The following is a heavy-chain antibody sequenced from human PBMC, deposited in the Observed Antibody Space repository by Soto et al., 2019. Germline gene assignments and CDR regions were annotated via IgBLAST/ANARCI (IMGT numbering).Heavy chain of an antibody. V-gene: IGHV1-3*05. CDR2: INAGKGNT. CDR1: GYSFTRYA. D-gene: IGHD6-19*01. J-gene: IGHJ4*02. Sequence: QVQLVQSGAEEKKPGASVKVSCKASGYSFTRYAMHWMRQAPGQRLEWMGWINAGKGNTKYSQKFQGRVTITRDTSASTAYMELSSLRSEDRAVYYCARGSGWYPPIDYWGQGTLVTVSS. CDR3: ARGSGWYPPIDY.